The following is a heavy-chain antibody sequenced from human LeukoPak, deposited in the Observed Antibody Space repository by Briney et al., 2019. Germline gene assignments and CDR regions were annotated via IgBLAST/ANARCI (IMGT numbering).Heavy chain of an antibody. CDR1: GFTFSNYW. D-gene: IGHD3-10*01. J-gene: IGHJ6*03. V-gene: IGHV3-7*01. CDR2: IKPDGSEK. CDR3: AKDEPLRLGDKRFYYMDV. Sequence: GGSLRLSCAASGFTFSNYWMTWFRQTPGKGLEWVGNIKPDGSEKYYVDSVKGRFTISRDNSKNMLYLQMNSLRVEDTAVYYCAKDEPLRLGDKRFYYMDVWGKGTTVTISS.